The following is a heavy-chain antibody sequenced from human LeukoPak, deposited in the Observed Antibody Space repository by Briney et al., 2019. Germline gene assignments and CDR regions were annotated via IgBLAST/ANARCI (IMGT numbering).Heavy chain of an antibody. V-gene: IGHV3-33*01. D-gene: IGHD1-14*01. CDR1: GFTFSNYG. J-gene: IGHJ4*02. CDR2: IWYDGSDK. CDR3: ARDPNRGV. Sequence: HSGGSLRLSCAASGFTFSNYGMHWDRPPPGKGLEWVAVIWYDGSDKYYAESVKGRFTIARDNSKNTVFLQSNSLGAEDTAVYYCARDPNRGVWGQGTLVTVSS.